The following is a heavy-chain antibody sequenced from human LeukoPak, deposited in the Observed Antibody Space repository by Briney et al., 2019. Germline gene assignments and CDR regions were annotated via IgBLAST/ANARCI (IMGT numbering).Heavy chain of an antibody. V-gene: IGHV3-30*02. CDR3: AKDYSKTSYYGSGTYYRPNWFDP. J-gene: IGHJ5*02. D-gene: IGHD3-10*01. Sequence: GGSLRLSCAASGFSFSNYGMNWVRQAPGKGLEWVAFIRYDGSNKYYADSVKGRFTISRDNSKNTMYLQMNSLRAEDTAVYYCAKDYSKTSYYGSGTYYRPNWFDPWGQGTLVTVSS. CDR2: IRYDGSNK. CDR1: GFSFSNYG.